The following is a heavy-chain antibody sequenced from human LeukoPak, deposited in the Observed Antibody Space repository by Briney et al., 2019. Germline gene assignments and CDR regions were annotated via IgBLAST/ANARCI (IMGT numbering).Heavy chain of an antibody. CDR2: ISAYNGNT. CDR1: GYTFTSYG. V-gene: IGHV1-18*01. Sequence: ASVKVSCEASGYTFTSYGISWVRQAPGQGLEWMGWISAYNGNTNYAQKLQGRVTMTTDTSTSTAYMELRSLRSDDTAVYYCARDLWYYDSSGYFGYWGQGTLVTVSS. CDR3: ARDLWYYDSSGYFGY. D-gene: IGHD3-22*01. J-gene: IGHJ4*02.